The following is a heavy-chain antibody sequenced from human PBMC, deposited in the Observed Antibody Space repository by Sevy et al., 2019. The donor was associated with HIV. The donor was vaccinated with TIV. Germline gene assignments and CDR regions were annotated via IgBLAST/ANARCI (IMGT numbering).Heavy chain of an antibody. CDR1: GFTFSSYD. V-gene: IGHV3-13*05. D-gene: IGHD3-10*01. Sequence: GGSLRLSCAASGFTFSSYDMHWVRHATGKGLEWVSAIGTAGDPYYPGSVKGRFTISRENAKNSLYLQMNSLRAGDTAVYYCARGRITMVQGVIPYFDYWGQGTLVTVSS. CDR2: IGTAGDP. CDR3: ARGRITMVQGVIPYFDY. J-gene: IGHJ4*02.